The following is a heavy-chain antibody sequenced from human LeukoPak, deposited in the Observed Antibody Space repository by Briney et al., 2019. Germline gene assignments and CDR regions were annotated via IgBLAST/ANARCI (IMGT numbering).Heavy chain of an antibody. CDR3: ARGRQLLSPLDY. Sequence: ASVKVSCKASGYIFTSYYMHWVRQAPGQGLEWMGIINPSGGSTTYAQKFQGRVTMTRDTSTSTVYMELGSLRSEDTAVYYCARGRQLLSPLDYWGQGTLVTVSS. V-gene: IGHV1-46*01. D-gene: IGHD2-2*01. CDR1: GYIFTSYY. CDR2: INPSGGST. J-gene: IGHJ4*02.